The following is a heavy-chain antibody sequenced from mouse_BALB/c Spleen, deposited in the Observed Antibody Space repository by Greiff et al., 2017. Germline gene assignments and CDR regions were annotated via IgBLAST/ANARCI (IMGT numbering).Heavy chain of an antibody. CDR1: GFNIKDTY. CDR2: IVPANGNT. V-gene: IGHV14-3*02. CDR3: AGCFDY. Sequence: EVQLQQSGAELVQPGASVKLSCTASGFNIKDTYMHWVKQRPEQGMEWIGRIVPANGNTKYDPTFPVKATITADTSSNTAYLQLSSVTSEATAVYDCAGCFDYWGEGTTLTVSS. J-gene: IGHJ2*01.